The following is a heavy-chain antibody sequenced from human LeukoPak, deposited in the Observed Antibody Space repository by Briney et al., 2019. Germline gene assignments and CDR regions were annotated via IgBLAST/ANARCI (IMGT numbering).Heavy chain of an antibody. D-gene: IGHD3-10*01. CDR2: INPGGGST. V-gene: IGHV1-46*01. J-gene: IGHJ4*02. Sequence: ASVKVSCMSSGYTFTSYYMYGVRQAPAQGLEWMGIINPGGGSTSYAQKFKGRVTMTRDTSTSTVYMELSSLRSEDTAVYYCARDSGMVRGTVDYWGQGTLVTVSS. CDR1: GYTFTSYY. CDR3: ARDSGMVRGTVDY.